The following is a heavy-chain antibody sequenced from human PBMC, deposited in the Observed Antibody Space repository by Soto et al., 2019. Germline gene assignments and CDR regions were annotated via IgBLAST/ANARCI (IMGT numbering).Heavy chain of an antibody. CDR1: GGSISSSSYY. CDR3: ARQVLAYDFWSGNPNWFDP. Sequence: QLQLQESGPGLVKPSETLSLTCTVSGGSISSSSYYWVWIRQPPGQGLEWIGSIYYSGRTYYNPSLKSRVTISVDTSKNQFSRKLGSVTAADTAVYYCARQVLAYDFWSGNPNWFDPWGQGTLVTVSS. D-gene: IGHD3-3*01. J-gene: IGHJ5*02. CDR2: IYYSGRT. V-gene: IGHV4-39*01.